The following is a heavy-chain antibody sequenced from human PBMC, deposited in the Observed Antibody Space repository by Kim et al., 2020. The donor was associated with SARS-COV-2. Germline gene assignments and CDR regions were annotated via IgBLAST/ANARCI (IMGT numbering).Heavy chain of an antibody. Sequence: QKFQGRVTMTRDTSISTAYMELSRLRSDDTAVYYCARDRIAARPGYYMDVWGKGTTVTVSS. D-gene: IGHD6-6*01. V-gene: IGHV1-2*02. CDR3: ARDRIAARPGYYMDV. J-gene: IGHJ6*03.